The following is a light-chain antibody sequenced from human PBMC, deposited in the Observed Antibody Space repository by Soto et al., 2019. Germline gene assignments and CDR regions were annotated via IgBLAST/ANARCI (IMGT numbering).Light chain of an antibody. CDR1: NSNIGAGYD. CDR2: TNN. Sequence: QSVLTQPPSVSGAPGQRVTISCTGSNSNIGAGYDVHWYLQLPGTAPKLLVYTNNNRPSGVPDRFSGSKSGTSASLAITGLQAEDEADYYCQSYDSRLSAYVFGTATKVTV. J-gene: IGLJ1*01. CDR3: QSYDSRLSAYV. V-gene: IGLV1-40*01.